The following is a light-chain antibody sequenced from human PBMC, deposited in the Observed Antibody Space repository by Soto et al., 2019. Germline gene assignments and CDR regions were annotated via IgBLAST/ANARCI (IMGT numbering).Light chain of an antibody. V-gene: IGLV2-23*02. CDR2: EVS. CDR1: TSDVGTYKF. J-gene: IGLJ2*01. CDR3: CSHAGSHVI. Sequence: QSALTQPASVSGSPGQSITISCTGTTSDVGTYKFVSWYQQHPGIAPKLMFYEVSERPSGVSNRFSGSKSGNTASLTISGLQAEDEADYYCCSHAGSHVIFGGGTKVTVL.